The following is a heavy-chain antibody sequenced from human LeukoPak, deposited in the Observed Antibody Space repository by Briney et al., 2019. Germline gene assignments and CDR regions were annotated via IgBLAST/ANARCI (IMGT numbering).Heavy chain of an antibody. J-gene: IGHJ4*02. CDR3: AKDIEARGLIIIDY. Sequence: GGSLRLSCAASGFTFDDYAMHWVRQVPGKGLEWVALISGDGGTAYYAGSVKGRFTISRDNRKNSLYPQMNSLRTEDTALYHCAKDIEARGLIIIDYWGQGTLVTVSS. CDR1: GFTFDDYA. CDR2: ISGDGGTA. D-gene: IGHD3-10*01. V-gene: IGHV3-43*02.